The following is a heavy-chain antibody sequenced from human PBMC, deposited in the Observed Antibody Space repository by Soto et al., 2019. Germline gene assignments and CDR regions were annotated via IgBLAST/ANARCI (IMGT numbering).Heavy chain of an antibody. CDR3: AKKMGSGSYPMDV. CDR2: VSVSGGTT. D-gene: IGHD3-10*01. V-gene: IGHV3-23*01. Sequence: GGSLRLSCAASGFTFSSYAMSWVRQAPGKGLEWVSTVSVSGGTTYYADSAKGRFTISRDNSKNILYLQMNSLRAEDTAVYYCAKKMGSGSYPMDVWGQGTTVTVSS. CDR1: GFTFSSYA. J-gene: IGHJ6*02.